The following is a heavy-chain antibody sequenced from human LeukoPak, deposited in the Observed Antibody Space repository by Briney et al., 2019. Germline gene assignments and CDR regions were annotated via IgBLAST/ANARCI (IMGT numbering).Heavy chain of an antibody. CDR3: ARRKNDILTGYGTKHFDY. CDR1: GGSFSGYY. V-gene: IGHV4-34*01. CDR2: INHSGST. Sequence: SETLSLTCAVYGGSFSGYYWSWIRQPPGKGLEWIGEINHSGSTNYNPSLKSRVTISVDTSKNQFSLKLSSVTAADTAVYYCARRKNDILTGYGTKHFDYWGQGTLVTVSS. D-gene: IGHD3-9*01. J-gene: IGHJ4*02.